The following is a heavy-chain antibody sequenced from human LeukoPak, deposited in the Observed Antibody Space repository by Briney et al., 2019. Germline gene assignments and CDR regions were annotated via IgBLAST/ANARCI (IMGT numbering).Heavy chain of an antibody. CDR3: AKDPTHSRVWDSYDSIKLSK. V-gene: IGHV3-30*02. CDR1: GFTFSSYG. J-gene: IGHJ4*02. D-gene: IGHD3-22*01. Sequence: GGSLTLSCAASGFTFSSYGMHWVRQAPGKGLEGVAFIRYDGRNKYYASFVKSRFIMSRDNSKNTLYLQMRCLRDEDTAVYYCAKDPTHSRVWDSYDSIKLSKWGQGTLVTVSS. CDR2: IRYDGRNK.